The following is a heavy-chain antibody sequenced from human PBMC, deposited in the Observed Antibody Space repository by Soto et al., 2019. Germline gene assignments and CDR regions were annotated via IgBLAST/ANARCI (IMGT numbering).Heavy chain of an antibody. CDR2: IDWDDDK. J-gene: IGHJ6*02. Sequence: SGPTLVNPTQTLTLTCTFSGFSLSTSGMCVSWIRQPPGKALEWLALIDWDDDKYYSTSLKTRLTISKDTSKNQVVLTMTNMDPVDTATYYCARSTARLQVDSGRYYYYYGMDVWGQGTTVTVSS. V-gene: IGHV2-70*01. D-gene: IGHD1-26*01. CDR1: GFSLSTSGMC. CDR3: ARSTARLQVDSGRYYYYYGMDV.